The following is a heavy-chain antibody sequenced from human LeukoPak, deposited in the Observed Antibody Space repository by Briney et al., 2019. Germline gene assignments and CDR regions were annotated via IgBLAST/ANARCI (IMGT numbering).Heavy chain of an antibody. CDR3: ARGRNYYESSGFYYYFDY. V-gene: IGHV4-34*01. Sequence: SETLSLTCAVSDGSFRGYYWNWIRQPPGEGLEWAGEIHSSGRTNYNPSLKSRLTLSVDTSKYQFSLKLSSVTAADTAVYYCARGRNYYESSGFYYYFDYWGQGTLVTVAS. D-gene: IGHD3-22*01. J-gene: IGHJ4*02. CDR2: IHSSGRT. CDR1: DGSFRGYY.